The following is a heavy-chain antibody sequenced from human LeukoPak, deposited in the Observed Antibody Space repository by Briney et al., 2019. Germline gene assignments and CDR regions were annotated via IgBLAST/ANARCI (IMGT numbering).Heavy chain of an antibody. J-gene: IGHJ3*02. V-gene: IGHV4-61*02. Sequence: SETLSLTCTVSGGSISSGDYFWSWIRQPAGKGLEWIGRIYTSESTKYNPSLKSRVTISVDISKNQFSLMLSSVTAADTAVYFCARGPYSYDSSGAFDIWGQGTMVTVSS. CDR2: IYTSEST. CDR1: GGSISSGDYF. CDR3: ARGPYSYDSSGAFDI. D-gene: IGHD3-22*01.